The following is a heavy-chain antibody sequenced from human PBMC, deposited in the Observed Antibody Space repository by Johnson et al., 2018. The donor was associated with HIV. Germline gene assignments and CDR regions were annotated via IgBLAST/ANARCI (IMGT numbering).Heavy chain of an antibody. CDR2: ISYDGSNK. CDR3: ARSQTMIVDGADAFDI. CDR1: GFTFSSYA. V-gene: IGHV3-30-3*01. J-gene: IGHJ3*02. Sequence: VQLVESGGGVVQPGRSLRLSCAASGFTFSSYAMHWVRQAPGKGLECVAVISYDGSNKYYADSVKGRFTISRDNSKNTLYLQMNSLRAGDPAVYYCARSQTMIVDGADAFDIWGQGTMVTVSS. D-gene: IGHD3-22*01.